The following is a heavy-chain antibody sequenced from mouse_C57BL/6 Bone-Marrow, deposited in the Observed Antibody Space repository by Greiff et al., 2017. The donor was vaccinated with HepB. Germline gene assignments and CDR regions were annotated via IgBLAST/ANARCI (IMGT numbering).Heavy chain of an antibody. CDR1: GYTFTSYW. CDR2: IYPGSGST. J-gene: IGHJ3*01. CDR3: ALNPLGRGGFAY. D-gene: IGHD2-10*02. Sequence: VQGVESGAELVKPGASVKMSCKASGYTFTSYWITWVKQRPGQGLEWIGDIYPGSGSTNYNEKFKSKATLTVDTSSSTAYMQLSSLTSEDSAVYYCALNPLGRGGFAYWGQGTLVTVSA. V-gene: IGHV1-55*01.